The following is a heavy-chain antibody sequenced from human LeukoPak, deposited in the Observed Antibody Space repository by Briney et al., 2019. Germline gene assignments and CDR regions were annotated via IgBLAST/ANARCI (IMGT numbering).Heavy chain of an antibody. CDR2: ITSSGSFK. V-gene: IGHV3-21*01. CDR3: AKDRPYYYDSSGYPY. CDR1: GFTFSTYS. J-gene: IGHJ4*02. D-gene: IGHD3-22*01. Sequence: GGSLRLSCAASGFTFSTYSINWVRQAPGKGLEWVSSITSSGSFKYYADSVKGRFTVSRDNAKSSLYLQMNSLRADDTAVYYCAKDRPYYYDSSGYPYWGQGTLVTVSS.